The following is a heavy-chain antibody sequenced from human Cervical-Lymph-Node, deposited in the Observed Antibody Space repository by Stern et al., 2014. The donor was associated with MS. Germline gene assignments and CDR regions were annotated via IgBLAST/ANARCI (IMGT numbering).Heavy chain of an antibody. Sequence: QVKLQESGPGLVTPSETPSLTCTVSGGSISSSSYYWGWIRRPPGKGLEWICIILYTGTTYYNPSLKGRFTKPLAHSKNQFSLKRTSVTAADTAVYYCARTALWSGYYMDVWGQGTTVTVSS. D-gene: IGHD3-3*01. CDR2: ILYTGTT. J-gene: IGHJ6*02. V-gene: IGHV4-39*01. CDR1: GGSISSSSYY. CDR3: ARTALWSGYYMDV.